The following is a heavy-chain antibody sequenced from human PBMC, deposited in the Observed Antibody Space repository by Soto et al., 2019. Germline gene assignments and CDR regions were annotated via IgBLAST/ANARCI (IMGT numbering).Heavy chain of an antibody. CDR2: INPNNGGT. CDR1: GYSFTGNS. V-gene: IGHV1-2*04. Sequence: QVHLVQSGAEVKKPGASVRVSCKASGYSFTGNSMHWVRQAPGQGLEWMGWINPNNGGTNYAQRFRGWVTMTRDTSVSTAYMDLNTLKSDDTAVYYCMIHRSGVVYWGQGTLVTVSS. J-gene: IGHJ4*02. CDR3: MIHRSGVVY. D-gene: IGHD2-15*01.